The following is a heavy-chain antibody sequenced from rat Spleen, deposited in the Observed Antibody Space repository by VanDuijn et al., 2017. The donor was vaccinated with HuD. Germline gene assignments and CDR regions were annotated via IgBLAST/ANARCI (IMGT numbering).Heavy chain of an antibody. Sequence: EVQLVESGGGLVQPGRSLKLSCAASGFTFSNYGMAWVRQAPTKGLEWVATISYDGSGTYYRDSVKGRYTISRDNAKNTQYLQMDSLRSEDTATYYCARHQLWVYPHYFDYWGQGVMVTVSS. CDR1: GFTFSNYG. V-gene: IGHV5-29*01. CDR2: ISYDGSGT. D-gene: IGHD1-9*01. J-gene: IGHJ2*01. CDR3: ARHQLWVYPHYFDY.